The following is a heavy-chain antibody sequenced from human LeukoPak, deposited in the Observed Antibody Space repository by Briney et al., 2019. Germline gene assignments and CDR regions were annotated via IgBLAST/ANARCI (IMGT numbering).Heavy chain of an antibody. CDR1: GFTFSSYS. CDR3: AKDMVLNYYYGSGSSFDY. CDR2: ISWNSGSI. V-gene: IGHV3-9*01. D-gene: IGHD3-10*01. Sequence: GGSLRLSCAASGFTFSSYSMNWVRQAPGKGLEWVSGISWNSGSIGYADSVKGRFTISRDNAKNSLYLQMNSLRAEDTALYYCAKDMVLNYYYGSGSSFDYWGQGTLVTVSS. J-gene: IGHJ4*02.